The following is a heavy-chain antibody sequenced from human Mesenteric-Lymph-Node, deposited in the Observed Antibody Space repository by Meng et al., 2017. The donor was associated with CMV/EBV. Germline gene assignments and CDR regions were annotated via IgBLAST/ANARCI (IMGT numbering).Heavy chain of an antibody. CDR3: ARSPGFWSFDY. V-gene: IGHV4-4*02. D-gene: IGHD2-8*02. CDR1: GDSINDHLW. Sequence: SETLSLTCAVSGDSINDHLWWNWVRQTPGQGLEWIAEISHREETKFNPSLQSRVSISLDKTNNRFSLRLTSVTAADTGVYFCARSPGFWSFDYWGRGTLVTVSS. CDR2: ISHREET. J-gene: IGHJ4*02.